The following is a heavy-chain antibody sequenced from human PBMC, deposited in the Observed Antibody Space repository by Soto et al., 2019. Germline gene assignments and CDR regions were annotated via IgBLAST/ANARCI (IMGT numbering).Heavy chain of an antibody. D-gene: IGHD3-3*01. Sequence: GGSLRLSCVDSGFTYETYWMTWVRQAPGKGLEWVANMNGDASEINYFDSAKGRFTISTDNDKSTMYLQMNSLRVDDTAVYYCARDHSPQIGDIWYDTLDIWGPGTVVNVSS. CDR1: GFTYETYW. CDR2: MNGDASEI. V-gene: IGHV3-7*01. CDR3: ARDHSPQIGDIWYDTLDI. J-gene: IGHJ4*01.